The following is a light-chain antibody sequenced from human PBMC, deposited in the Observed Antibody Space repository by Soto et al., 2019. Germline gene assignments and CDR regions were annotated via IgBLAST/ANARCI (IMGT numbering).Light chain of an antibody. V-gene: IGKV3-20*01. CDR3: QQYGSSPFT. J-gene: IGKJ3*01. CDR1: QSVSSSY. Sequence: ESVLTQSPGTLSMSPGERATLSCRASQSVSSSYSAWYQQKPGQAPRLLIYGASRRATGIPDRFSGSGSGTDFTLTISSREPEEFAVYYCQQYGSSPFTCGPGTKVDIK. CDR2: GAS.